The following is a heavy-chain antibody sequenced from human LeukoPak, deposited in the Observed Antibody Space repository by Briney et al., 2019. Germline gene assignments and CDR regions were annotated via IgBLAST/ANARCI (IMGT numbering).Heavy chain of an antibody. J-gene: IGHJ4*02. CDR1: GYSISSGYY. CDR2: IYHSGST. Sequence: PSETLSLTCTVSGYSISSGYYWGWIRPPPGKGLEWIGSIYHSGSTYYNPSLKSRVTISVDTSKNQFSLKLSSVTAADTAVYYCARDRGSIAARREGGFDYWGQGTLVTVSS. V-gene: IGHV4-38-2*02. D-gene: IGHD6-6*01. CDR3: ARDRGSIAARREGGFDY.